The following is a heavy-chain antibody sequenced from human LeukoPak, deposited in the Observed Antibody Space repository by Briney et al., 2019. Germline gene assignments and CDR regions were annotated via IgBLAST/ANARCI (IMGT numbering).Heavy chain of an antibody. CDR3: GKEGGA. J-gene: IGHJ5*02. D-gene: IGHD3-16*01. V-gene: IGHV3-23*01. CDR1: GFRFSDFT. Sequence: GGSLRLSCAASGFRFSDFTMTWVRQAPGKGPEWVSAIGGRGGSTYHADSLGGRFTISRDNSKDMVYLQMNSLKVEDTATYYCGKEGGAWGQGTKVTVSS. CDR2: IGGRGGST.